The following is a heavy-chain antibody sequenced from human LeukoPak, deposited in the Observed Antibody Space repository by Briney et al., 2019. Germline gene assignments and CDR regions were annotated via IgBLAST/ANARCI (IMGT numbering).Heavy chain of an antibody. CDR2: ISSSGSTI. V-gene: IGHV3-11*04. CDR1: GFTFSDYY. CDR3: TRDNNNLFDY. D-gene: IGHD1/OR15-1a*01. Sequence: GGSLRLSCAASGFTFSDYYMSWIRQAPGKGLEWVSYISSSGSTIYYADSVRGRFTISRDNAENSLYLQVNSLRAEDTAVYYCTRDNNNLFDYWGQGTLVTVSS. J-gene: IGHJ4*02.